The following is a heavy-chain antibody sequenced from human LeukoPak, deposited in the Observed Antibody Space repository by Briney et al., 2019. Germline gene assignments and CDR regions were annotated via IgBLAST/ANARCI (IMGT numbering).Heavy chain of an antibody. Sequence: PGGSLRLSCAASGFTFSSYAMSWVRQAPGKGLEWVSAISGGGGSAYYADSVKGRFTISRDNSKNTLYLQMNSLRAEDTAVYYCAKLLLSCSSTSCYPSYFDYWGQGTLVAVSS. J-gene: IGHJ4*02. D-gene: IGHD2-2*01. V-gene: IGHV3-23*01. CDR1: GFTFSSYA. CDR2: ISGGGGSA. CDR3: AKLLLSCSSTSCYPSYFDY.